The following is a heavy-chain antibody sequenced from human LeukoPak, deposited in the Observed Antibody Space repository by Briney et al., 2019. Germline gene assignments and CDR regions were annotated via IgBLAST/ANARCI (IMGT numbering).Heavy chain of an antibody. D-gene: IGHD3-3*01. V-gene: IGHV1-2*06. CDR2: INPNSGGT. CDR1: GYTFTGYY. CDR3: ARALRFLEWWEDYYYMDV. Sequence: ASVKVSCKDSGYTFTGYYMHWVRQAPGQGLEWMGRINPNSGGTNYAQKFQGRVTMTRDTSISTAYMELSRLRSDDTAVYYCARALRFLEWWEDYYYMDVWGKGTTVTVSS. J-gene: IGHJ6*03.